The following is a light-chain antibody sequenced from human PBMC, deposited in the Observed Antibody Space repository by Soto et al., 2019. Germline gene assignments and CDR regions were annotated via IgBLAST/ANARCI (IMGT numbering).Light chain of an antibody. CDR1: ISNIGTYNL. CDR3: CSYAGDNSWV. V-gene: IGLV2-23*01. CDR2: EAT. J-gene: IGLJ3*02. Sequence: QSVLTQPASVSGSPGQSITISCTGSISNIGTYNLVSWYQQLPGKAPQFLVYEATKRPSGVSDRFSGSKSGNSASLTISGLQAEDEAEYYCCSYAGDNSWVFGGGTKVTVL.